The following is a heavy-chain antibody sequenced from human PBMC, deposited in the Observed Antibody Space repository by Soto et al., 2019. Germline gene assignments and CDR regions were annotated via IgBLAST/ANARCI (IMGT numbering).Heavy chain of an antibody. CDR2: ISGSGDSA. J-gene: IGHJ6*02. D-gene: IGHD2-15*01. Sequence: EVQLLESGGGLVQPGGSLRLSCVASGFNFRNYAMNWVRQAPGRGLEWVSLISGSGDSAYYADSLKGRFNISRDNSKSTLYLQMHSLRVEDTAVYYCARAVYCSGGSCYSGNLYYYGMDVWGQGTTVTVSS. CDR1: GFNFRNYA. V-gene: IGHV3-23*01. CDR3: ARAVYCSGGSCYSGNLYYYGMDV.